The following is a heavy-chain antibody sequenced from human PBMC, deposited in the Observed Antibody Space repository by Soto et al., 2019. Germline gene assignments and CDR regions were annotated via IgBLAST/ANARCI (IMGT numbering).Heavy chain of an antibody. CDR1: AFTFRSFA. CDR3: AKALYSSSHPPFDP. V-gene: IGHV3-23*01. Sequence: EVQLLESGGGLVQPGGSLRLSCAASAFTFRSFAMNWVRQAPGKGLEWVSAISGSGSDTYYADSVKGRFTISRDNSENTLYLQMNCLRAEDTAVYYCAKALYSSSHPPFDPWGQGTPVTVSS. D-gene: IGHD6-13*01. J-gene: IGHJ5*02. CDR2: ISGSGSDT.